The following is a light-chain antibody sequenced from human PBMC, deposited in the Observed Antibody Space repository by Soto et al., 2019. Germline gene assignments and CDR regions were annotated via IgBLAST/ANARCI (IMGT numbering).Light chain of an antibody. CDR3: QQYNSYSPI. CDR2: DAS. J-gene: IGKJ5*01. V-gene: IGKV1-5*01. CDR1: QSISSV. Sequence: DIQMTQSPSTLTAYVGHRDTITCRASQSISSVLAWYQQKPGKAPKLLIYDASSLESGVPSRFSGSVSGTEFTLTISCLQSDDFATYYCQQYNSYSPIFGRGTRLEIK.